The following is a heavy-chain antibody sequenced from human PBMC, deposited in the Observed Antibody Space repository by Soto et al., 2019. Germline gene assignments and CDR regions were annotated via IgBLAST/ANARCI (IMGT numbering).Heavy chain of an antibody. Sequence: ASVKVSCKASGYTFTGYYMHWVRQAPGQGLEWMGWINPNSGGTNYAQKFQGRVTMTRDTSISTAYMELSRLRSDDTAVYYCARDLPRGAAKTRGVTGSFDPWGQGTLVTVSS. J-gene: IGHJ5*02. D-gene: IGHD3-10*01. CDR2: INPNSGGT. V-gene: IGHV1-2*02. CDR1: GYTFTGYY. CDR3: ARDLPRGAAKTRGVTGSFDP.